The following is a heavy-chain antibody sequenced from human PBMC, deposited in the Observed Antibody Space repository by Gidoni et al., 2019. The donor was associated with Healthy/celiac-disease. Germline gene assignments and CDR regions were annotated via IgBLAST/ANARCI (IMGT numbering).Heavy chain of an antibody. CDR2: ISNSSSTI. J-gene: IGHJ6*03. CDR3: ARDPPLDSRNMDV. V-gene: IGHV3-48*01. CDR1: GFPFSSYS. D-gene: IGHD2-2*03. Sequence: EVQLVESGGGLVQPGGSLRLSCAASGFPFSSYSMNWVRQAPGKGLEWVSYISNSSSTIYYADAVKGRFTISRDNAKNSLYLQMNSLRAEDTAVYYCARDPPLDSRNMDVWGKGTTVTVSS.